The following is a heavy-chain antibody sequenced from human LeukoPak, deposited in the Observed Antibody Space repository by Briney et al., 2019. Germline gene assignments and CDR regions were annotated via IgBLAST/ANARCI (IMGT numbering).Heavy chain of an antibody. CDR1: GFTFSSYS. CDR3: AREEGLVLDY. Sequence: PGGSLRLSCAASGFTFSSYSMNWVRQAPGKGLEWVAVISYDGSNKYYADSVKGRFTISRDYSKNTPYLQMNSLRAEDTAVYYCAREEGLVLDYWGQGTLVTVSS. J-gene: IGHJ4*02. D-gene: IGHD2-8*02. V-gene: IGHV3-30*03. CDR2: ISYDGSNK.